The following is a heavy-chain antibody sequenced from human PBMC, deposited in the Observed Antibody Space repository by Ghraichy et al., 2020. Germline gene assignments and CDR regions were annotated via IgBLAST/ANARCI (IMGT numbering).Heavy chain of an antibody. J-gene: IGHJ4*02. CDR3: ARGEGRSGYGY. Sequence: GGSLRLSCAASGFSFSTFSMNWVRQAPGKGLEWVSYISSSSSPIYYTDSVKGRFTISRDNARNSLYLQMNSLRVEDTAVYYCARGEGRSGYGYWGQGTLVTVSS. CDR2: ISSSSSPI. CDR1: GFSFSTFS. V-gene: IGHV3-48*01. D-gene: IGHD3-16*01.